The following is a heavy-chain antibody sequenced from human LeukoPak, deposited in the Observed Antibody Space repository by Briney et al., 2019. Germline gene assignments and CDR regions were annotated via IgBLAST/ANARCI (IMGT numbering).Heavy chain of an antibody. Sequence: GRSLRLSCAASGFTFSGYGMHWVRQAPGKGLEWVALISNDGSNKHYADSVKGRFTISRDNSENMLYLQMNSLRAEDTAIYYCARDVPYYYDSSGYYSPFDCWGQGTLVTVSS. CDR1: GFTFSGYG. V-gene: IGHV3-30*03. CDR2: ISNDGSNK. D-gene: IGHD3-22*01. CDR3: ARDVPYYYDSSGYYSPFDC. J-gene: IGHJ4*02.